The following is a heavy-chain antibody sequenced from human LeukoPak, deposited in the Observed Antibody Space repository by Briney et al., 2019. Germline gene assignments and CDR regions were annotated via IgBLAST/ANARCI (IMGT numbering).Heavy chain of an antibody. J-gene: IGHJ4*02. CDR1: GGSISSYY. V-gene: IGHV4-59*01. Sequence: SSETLSLTCTVSGGSISSYYWSWLRQPPGKGLEWIGYIYYSGSTNYNPSLKSRVTISLDTSKNQFSLKLNSVTAADTAVYYCARSVDTSMVGDYWGQGTLVTVSS. D-gene: IGHD5-18*01. CDR2: IYYSGST. CDR3: ARSVDTSMVGDY.